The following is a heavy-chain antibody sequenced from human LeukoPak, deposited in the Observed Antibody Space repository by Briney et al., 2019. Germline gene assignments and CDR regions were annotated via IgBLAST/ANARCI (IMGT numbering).Heavy chain of an antibody. D-gene: IGHD1-26*01. V-gene: IGHV3-9*01. CDR1: GFTFDDYA. CDR2: INWNSGSI. CDR3: ASLYSGSYYGAFDI. Sequence: QTGGSLRLSCAASGFTFDDYAMHWVRQAPGKGLEWVSVINWNSGSIGYADSVKGRFTISRDNAKNSLYLQMNSLRAEDTAVYYCASLYSGSYYGAFDIWGQGTMVTVSS. J-gene: IGHJ3*02.